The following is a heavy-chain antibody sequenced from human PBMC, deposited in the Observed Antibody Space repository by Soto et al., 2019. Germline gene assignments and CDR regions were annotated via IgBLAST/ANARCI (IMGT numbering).Heavy chain of an antibody. J-gene: IGHJ4*01. CDR3: ASFRFSGSYYFDY. Sequence: SVKVSCKASGGTFSNYAITWVRQAPGQGLEWMGGSIPFFDTTNYAQNFQGRLTFTADESTSTAYMELSSLTSEDTAVYYCASFRFSGSYYFDYWGQGTLVTVSS. CDR2: SIPFFDTT. CDR1: GGTFSNYA. V-gene: IGHV1-69*13. D-gene: IGHD1-26*01.